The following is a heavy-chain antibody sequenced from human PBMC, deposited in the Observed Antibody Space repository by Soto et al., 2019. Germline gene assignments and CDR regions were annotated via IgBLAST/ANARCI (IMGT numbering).Heavy chain of an antibody. Sequence: SVKVSCKASGGTFSSYTISWVRQAPGQGLEWMGRIIPILGIANYAQKFQGRVTITADKSTSTAYMELSSLRSEDTAVYYCASAGYGRTGVFDLRGRGTLVTVSS. V-gene: IGHV1-69*02. J-gene: IGHJ2*01. CDR3: ASAGYGRTGVFDL. D-gene: IGHD5-12*01. CDR1: GGTFSSYT. CDR2: IIPILGIA.